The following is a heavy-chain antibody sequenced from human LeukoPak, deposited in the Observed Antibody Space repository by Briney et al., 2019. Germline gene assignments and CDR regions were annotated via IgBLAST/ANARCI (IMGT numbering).Heavy chain of an antibody. CDR1: GFTFSNYN. J-gene: IGHJ4*02. V-gene: IGHV3-21*01. CDR2: ITSSSAYI. CDR3: ARGYQVGATTGFCYFDY. D-gene: IGHD1-26*01. Sequence: GGSLRLSCAASGFTFSNYNMNWVRQAPGKGLEWVSSITSSSAYIDYADSVKGRFTISRDNAKNSLYLQMNSLRAEDAAVYYCARGYQVGATTGFCYFDYWGQGTLVTVSS.